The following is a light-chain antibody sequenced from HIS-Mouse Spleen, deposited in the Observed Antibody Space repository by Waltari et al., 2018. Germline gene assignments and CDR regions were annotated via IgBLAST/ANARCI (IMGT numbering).Light chain of an antibody. CDR2: GAS. V-gene: IGKV3-15*01. Sequence: EIVMTQSPATLSVSPGERATLSCRASQSVSSNLAWYQQKPGQAPRLLIYGASTRATGIPARFSSSGSGTEFTLTISSMQSEDFAVYYCQQYNNWPYTFGQGTKLEIK. CDR3: QQYNNWPYT. J-gene: IGKJ2*01. CDR1: QSVSSN.